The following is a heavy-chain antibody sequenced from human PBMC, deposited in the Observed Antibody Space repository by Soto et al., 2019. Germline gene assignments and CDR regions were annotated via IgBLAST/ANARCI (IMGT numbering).Heavy chain of an antibody. CDR3: AREDILGVRSFDY. CDR2: ISSGSKTI. D-gene: IGHD3-10*01. V-gene: IGHV3-48*02. J-gene: IGHJ4*02. CDR1: GFTFSSYS. Sequence: VQLVESGGGLVQRGGSLRLSCAASGFTFSSYSVNWVRQAPGKGLEWVSYISSGSKTIYYADSVRGRFTVSRDNAKNSQYLQMSSLTDEDTAVYYCAREDILGVRSFDYWGRGTLVTVSS.